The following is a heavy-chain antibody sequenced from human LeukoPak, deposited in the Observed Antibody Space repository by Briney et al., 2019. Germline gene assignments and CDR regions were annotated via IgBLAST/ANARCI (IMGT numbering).Heavy chain of an antibody. CDR1: GGSFSGYY. Sequence: PSETLSLTCAVYGGSFSGYYWSWIRQPPGKGLGWIGEINHSGSTNYNPSLKSRVTISVDTSKNQFSLKLSSVTAADTAVYYCARARYCSGGSCYNLGFFYWGQGTLVTVSS. J-gene: IGHJ4*02. V-gene: IGHV4-34*01. D-gene: IGHD2-15*01. CDR2: INHSGST. CDR3: ARARYCSGGSCYNLGFFY.